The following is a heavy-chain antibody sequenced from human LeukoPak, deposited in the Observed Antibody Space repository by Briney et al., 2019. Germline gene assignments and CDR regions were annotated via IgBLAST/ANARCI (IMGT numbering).Heavy chain of an antibody. J-gene: IGHJ4*02. CDR2: IYTSGST. CDR1: GGSISSYY. D-gene: IGHD3-22*01. CDR3: ASGYYDCSVFDY. Sequence: SETLSLTCTVSGGSISSYYWSWIRQPAGKGLEWIGRIYTSGSTNYNPSLKSRVTMSVDTPKNQFSLKLSSVTAADTAVYYCASGYYDCSVFDYWGQGTLVTVSS. V-gene: IGHV4-4*07.